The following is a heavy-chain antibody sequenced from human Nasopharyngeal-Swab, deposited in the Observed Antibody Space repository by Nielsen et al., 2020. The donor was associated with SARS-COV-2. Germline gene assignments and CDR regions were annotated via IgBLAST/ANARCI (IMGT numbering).Heavy chain of an antibody. Sequence: SVKVSCKASGGTFSNYAISWVRQAPGQELEWMGRTIPILGLANYAQKFLGRVTITADKSTNTAYMELSSLRSEDTAVYYCARDTPEDTTLVTAYYYYMDVWGKGTTVTVSS. D-gene: IGHD5-18*01. V-gene: IGHV1-69*04. CDR3: ARDTPEDTTLVTAYYYYMDV. J-gene: IGHJ6*03. CDR1: GGTFSNYA. CDR2: TIPILGLA.